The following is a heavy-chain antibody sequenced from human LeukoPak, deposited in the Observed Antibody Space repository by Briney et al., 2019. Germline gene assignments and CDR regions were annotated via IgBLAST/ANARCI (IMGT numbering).Heavy chain of an antibody. CDR3: AKDPRSSWYFGGV. J-gene: IGHJ4*02. D-gene: IGHD6-13*01. CDR2: ISYDGSNK. V-gene: IGHV3-30*04. CDR1: GFTFSSYA. Sequence: GGSLRLSCAASGFTFSSYAMHWVRQAPGKGLEWVAVISYDGSNKYYADSVKGRFTISRDNSKNTLYLQMNSLRAEDTAVYYCAKDPRSSWYFGGVWGQGTLVTVSS.